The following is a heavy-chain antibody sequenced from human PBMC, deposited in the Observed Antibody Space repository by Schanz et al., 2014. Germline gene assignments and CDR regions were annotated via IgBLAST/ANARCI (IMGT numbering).Heavy chain of an antibody. V-gene: IGHV3-33*03. CDR1: GFTFRSYG. D-gene: IGHD2-8*02. Sequence: QVQLVESGGGVVQPGRSLRLSCAASGFTFRSYGMHWVRQAPGKGLEWVALISYDGSSKNHADSVQGRFSISRDNSQNSLYLQMDSLRPEDTAVYFCAKDTGYCHGGACYCFEYWGLGILVTVSS. CDR3: AKDTGYCHGGACYCFEY. CDR2: ISYDGSSK. J-gene: IGHJ4*02.